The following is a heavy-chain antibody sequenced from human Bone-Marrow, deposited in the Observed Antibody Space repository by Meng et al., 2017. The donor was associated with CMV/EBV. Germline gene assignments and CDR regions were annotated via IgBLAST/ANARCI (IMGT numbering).Heavy chain of an antibody. J-gene: IGHJ6*02. V-gene: IGHV4-34*01. D-gene: IGHD4-17*01. CDR1: GGSFSGYY. Sequence: GSLRLSCAVYGGSFSGYYWSWIRQPPGKGLEWIGEINHSGSTNYNPSLKSRVTISVDTSKNQFSLKLSSVTAADTAVYYCARDLTVTGTILLRYGRRGGMDVWGQGTMVTVSS. CDR3: ARDLTVTGTILLRYGRRGGMDV. CDR2: INHSGST.